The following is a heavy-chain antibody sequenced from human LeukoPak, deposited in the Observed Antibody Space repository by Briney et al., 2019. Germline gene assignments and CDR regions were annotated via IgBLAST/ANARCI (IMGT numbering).Heavy chain of an antibody. CDR1: GFTFSSYA. CDR3: AKDTLLDYGSGSLNWFDP. D-gene: IGHD3-10*01. CDR2: ISGSGGST. Sequence: PGGSLRLSCAASGFTFSSYAMSWVRQAPGKGLEWVSAISGSGGSTYYADSVKGRFTISRDNSKNTLYLQMYSLRAEDTAVYYCAKDTLLDYGSGSLNWFDPWGQGTLVTVSS. J-gene: IGHJ5*02. V-gene: IGHV3-23*01.